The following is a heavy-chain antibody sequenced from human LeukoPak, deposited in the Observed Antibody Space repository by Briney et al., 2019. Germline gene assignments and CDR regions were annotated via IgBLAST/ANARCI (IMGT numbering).Heavy chain of an antibody. V-gene: IGHV3-74*01. Sequence: GGSLRLSCAASGFTFGSYWMHWVRHAPGKGLVWVSRINSDGSSTSYADSVEGRFTISRDNAKNTLYLQMNSLRAEDTAVYYCTRGTVVTPRPFDYWGQGTLVTVSS. D-gene: IGHD4-23*01. CDR1: GFTFGSYW. J-gene: IGHJ4*02. CDR3: TRGTVVTPRPFDY. CDR2: INSDGSST.